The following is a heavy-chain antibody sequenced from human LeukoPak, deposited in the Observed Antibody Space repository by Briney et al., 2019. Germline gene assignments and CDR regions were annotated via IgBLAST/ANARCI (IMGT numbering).Heavy chain of an antibody. Sequence: GGSLRLSCAASGFTVSSNYMSWVRQAPWKGLEWVSVIYSGGSTYYADSVKGRFTISRDNSKNTLYLQMNSLRAEDTAVYYCARVSNYGSGSRYFDYWGQGTLVTVSS. CDR1: GFTVSSNY. CDR2: IYSGGST. J-gene: IGHJ4*02. D-gene: IGHD3-10*01. V-gene: IGHV3-53*01. CDR3: ARVSNYGSGSRYFDY.